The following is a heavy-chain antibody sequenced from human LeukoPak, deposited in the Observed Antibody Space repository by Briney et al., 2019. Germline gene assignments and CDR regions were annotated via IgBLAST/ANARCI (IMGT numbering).Heavy chain of an antibody. V-gene: IGHV4-4*09. CDR1: GGSISSYY. CDR3: ARHPQYYDLWSGYYNNYYYYMDV. Sequence: SETLSLTCTVSGGSISSYYWSWIRQPPGKGLEWIGYIYTSGSTNYNPSLKSRVTISVDTSKNQFSLKLSSVTAADTAVYYCARHPQYYDLWSGYYNNYYYYMDVWGKGTTDTVSS. CDR2: IYTSGST. D-gene: IGHD3-3*01. J-gene: IGHJ6*03.